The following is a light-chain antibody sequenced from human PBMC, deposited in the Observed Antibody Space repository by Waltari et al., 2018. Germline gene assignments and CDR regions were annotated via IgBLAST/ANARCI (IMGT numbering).Light chain of an antibody. V-gene: IGKV1-5*03. CDR2: KAS. CDR3: QRYSGYPPT. CDR1: QSINTW. Sequence: DIQMTQSPSTLSASEGDRITITCRASQSINTWLAWYQQKPGKAPKLLISKASSLQSEVPSRFSGSGFGTEFTLTISSLQPDDSATYYCQRYSGYPPTFGGGTKVEIK. J-gene: IGKJ4*01.